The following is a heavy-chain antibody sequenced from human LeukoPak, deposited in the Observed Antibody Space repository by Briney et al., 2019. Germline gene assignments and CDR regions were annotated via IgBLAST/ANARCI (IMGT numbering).Heavy chain of an antibody. D-gene: IGHD3-10*01. V-gene: IGHV1-8*02. CDR2: MNPNSGNT. J-gene: IGHJ4*02. Sequence: ASVKVSCKASGGTFSSYAISWVRQATGQGLEWMGWMNPNSGNTGYAQKFQGRVTMTRNTSISTAYMELSSLRSEDTAVYYCARGPADYVLLWFGELYYFDYWGQGTLVTVSS. CDR1: GGTFSSYA. CDR3: ARGPADYVLLWFGELYYFDY.